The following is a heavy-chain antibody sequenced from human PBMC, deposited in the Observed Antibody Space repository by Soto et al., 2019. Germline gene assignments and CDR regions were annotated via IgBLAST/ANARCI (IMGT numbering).Heavy chain of an antibody. CDR1: GGSISSSSYY. CDR3: ARHKARVLPAPSRWFDP. V-gene: IGHV4-39*01. J-gene: IGHJ5*02. D-gene: IGHD3-10*01. Sequence: PSETLSLTCTVSGGSISSSSYYWGWIRQPPGKGLEWIGSIYYSGSTYYNPSLKSRVTISVDTSKNQFSLKLSSVTAADTAVYYCARHKARVLPAPSRWFDPWGQGTLVT. CDR2: IYYSGST.